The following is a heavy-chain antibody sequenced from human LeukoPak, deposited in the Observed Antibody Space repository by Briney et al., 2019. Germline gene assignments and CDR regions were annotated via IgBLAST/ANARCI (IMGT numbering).Heavy chain of an antibody. V-gene: IGHV4-59*11. J-gene: IGHJ5*02. CDR1: GGSISSHY. CDR2: IYYSGST. CDR3: ARSLRYSSSRHSWFDP. D-gene: IGHD6-13*01. Sequence: SETLSLTCTVSGGSISSHYWSWIRQPPGKGLEWIGYIYYSGSTNYNPSLKSRVTISVDTSKNQFSLKLSSVTAADTAVYYCARSLRYSSSRHSWFDPWGQGTLVTVSP.